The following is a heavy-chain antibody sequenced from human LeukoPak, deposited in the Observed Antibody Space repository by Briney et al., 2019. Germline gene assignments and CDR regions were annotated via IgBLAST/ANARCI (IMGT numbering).Heavy chain of an antibody. CDR2: ISSSSSYI. V-gene: IGHV3-21*01. Sequence: GGSLRLSCAASGFTFSSYAMSWVRQAPGKGLEWVSSISSSSSYIYYADSVKGRFTISRDNAKNSLYLQMNSLRAEDTAVYYCARDRSPRGVIITRSYGMDVWGQGTTVTVSS. CDR1: GFTFSSYA. CDR3: ARDRSPRGVIITRSYGMDV. J-gene: IGHJ6*02. D-gene: IGHD3-10*01.